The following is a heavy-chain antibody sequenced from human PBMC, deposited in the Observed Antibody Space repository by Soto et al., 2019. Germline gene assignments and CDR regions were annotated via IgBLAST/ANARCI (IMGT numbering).Heavy chain of an antibody. V-gene: IGHV3-7*03. CDR2: IKQDGSEK. J-gene: IGHJ4*02. Sequence: GGSLRLSCAASGFTFSSYWMSWVRQAPGKGLEWVANIKQDGSEKYYVDSVKGRFTISRDNAKNSLYLQMNSLRAEDPAVYYCARVPLSRSWYCFDYWGQGTLVTVSS. CDR3: ARVPLSRSWYCFDY. D-gene: IGHD6-13*01. CDR1: GFTFSSYW.